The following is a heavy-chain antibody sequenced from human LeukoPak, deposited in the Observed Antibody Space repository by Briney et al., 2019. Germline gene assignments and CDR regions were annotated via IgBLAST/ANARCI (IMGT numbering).Heavy chain of an antibody. V-gene: IGHV4-4*02. D-gene: IGHD1-26*01. CDR1: GGSITTTNW. J-gene: IGHJ4*02. CDR2: VHLSGST. CDR3: TRESGAFSPFGF. Sequence: SETLSLTCAVSGGSITTTNWWSWVRQPPGKGLEWIGEVHLSGSTNYNPSLESRVSMSIDKSKNHLSLEVTSVTAADTAIYYCTRESGAFSPFGFWGQGTLLTVSS.